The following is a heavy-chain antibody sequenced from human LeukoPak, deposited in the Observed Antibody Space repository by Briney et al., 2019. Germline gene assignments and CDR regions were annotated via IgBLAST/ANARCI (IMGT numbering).Heavy chain of an antibody. Sequence: ASVKVSCKVSGYTLTELSMHWVRQAPGKGLEWMGGFDPEDGETIYAQKFQGRVTMTEDTSTDTAYMELSSLRSEDTAVYYCATGGRAAAGKGDWFDPWGQGTLVTVSS. D-gene: IGHD6-13*01. CDR1: GYTLTELS. CDR2: FDPEDGET. CDR3: ATGGRAAAGKGDWFDP. V-gene: IGHV1-24*01. J-gene: IGHJ5*02.